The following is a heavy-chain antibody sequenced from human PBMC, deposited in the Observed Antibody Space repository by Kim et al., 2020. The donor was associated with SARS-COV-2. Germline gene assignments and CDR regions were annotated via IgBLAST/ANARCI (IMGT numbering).Heavy chain of an antibody. CDR2: TT. V-gene: IGHV3-72*01. CDR3: ARDFRSTFDI. J-gene: IGHJ3*02. Sequence: TTEYAGSVKGRFTISRDDSRNSVYLQLNSLKTEDTAVYYCARDFRSTFDIRGQGTMVTVSS.